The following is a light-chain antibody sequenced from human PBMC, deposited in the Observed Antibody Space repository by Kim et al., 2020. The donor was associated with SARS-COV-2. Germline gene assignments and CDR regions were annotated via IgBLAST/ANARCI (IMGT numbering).Light chain of an antibody. Sequence: SSELTQDPAVSVALGQTVRITCQGDSLRSYYASWYQQKPGQAPVLVIYGKNNRPSGIPDRFSGSSSGNTASLTITWAQAEDEADYYCNSRDLSGNHWVFG. J-gene: IGLJ3*02. CDR2: GKN. CDR1: SLRSYY. CDR3: NSRDLSGNHWV. V-gene: IGLV3-19*01.